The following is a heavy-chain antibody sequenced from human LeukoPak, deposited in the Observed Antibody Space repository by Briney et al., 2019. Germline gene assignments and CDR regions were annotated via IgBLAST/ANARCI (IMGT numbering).Heavy chain of an antibody. CDR3: ARDEGYCSSTSCYTPDAFDI. CDR2: ISSSSSYI. CDR1: GFTFSSYS. D-gene: IGHD2-2*02. J-gene: IGHJ3*02. V-gene: IGHV3-21*01. Sequence: GGSLRLSCAASGFTFSSYSMNWVRQAPGEGLEWVSSISSSSSYIYYAGSVKGRFTISRDNAKNSLYLQMNSLRAEDTAVYYCARDEGYCSSTSCYTPDAFDIWGQGTMVTVSS.